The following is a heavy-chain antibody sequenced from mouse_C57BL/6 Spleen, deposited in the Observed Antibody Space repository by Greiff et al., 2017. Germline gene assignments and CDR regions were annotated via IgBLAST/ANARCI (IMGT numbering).Heavy chain of an antibody. CDR3: AREGNPFDY. D-gene: IGHD2-1*01. V-gene: IGHV5-6*01. J-gene: IGHJ2*01. Sequence: EVMLVESVGDLVKPGGSLKLSCAASGFTFSSYGMSWVRQTPDKRLEWVATISSGGSYTYYPDSVKGRFTISRDNAKNTLYLQMSSLKSEDTAMYYCAREGNPFDYWGQGTTLTVSS. CDR2: ISSGGSYT. CDR1: GFTFSSYG.